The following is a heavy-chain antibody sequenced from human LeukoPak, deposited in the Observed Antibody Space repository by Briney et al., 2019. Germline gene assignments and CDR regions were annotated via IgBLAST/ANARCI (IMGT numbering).Heavy chain of an antibody. CDR3: AENRFSGIYLRY. CDR1: GFTFSSSW. CDR2: INQDGSET. J-gene: IGHJ4*02. Sequence: SGGSLRLSCAASGFTFSSSWMTWVRQAPGTGLEWVANINQDGSETFYVDSVKGRFTISRDNAKNSLFLQMTSLRAEDTAVYYCAENRFSGIYLRYWGQGTLVTVSS. D-gene: IGHD1-26*01. V-gene: IGHV3-7*02.